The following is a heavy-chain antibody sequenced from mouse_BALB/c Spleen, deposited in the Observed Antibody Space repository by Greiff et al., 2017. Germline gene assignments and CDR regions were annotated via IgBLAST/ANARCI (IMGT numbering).Heavy chain of an antibody. J-gene: IGHJ3*01. D-gene: IGHD2-4*01. CDR2: IFPGTGTT. CDR1: GYTFTSYW. CDR3: ARRDYDYAWFAY. Sequence: QVQLKESGAELVKPGASVKLSCKTSGYTFTSYWIQWVKQRPGQGLGWIGEIFPGTGTTYYNEKFKGKATLTIDTSSSTAYMQLSSLTSEDSAVYFCARRDYDYAWFAYWGQGTLVTVSA. V-gene: IGHV1S132*01.